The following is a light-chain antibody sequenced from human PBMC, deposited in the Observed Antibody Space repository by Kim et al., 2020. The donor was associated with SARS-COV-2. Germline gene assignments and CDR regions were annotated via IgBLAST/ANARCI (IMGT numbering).Light chain of an antibody. CDR3: QPYGTSPPYT. Sequence: SPGDRATLSCRASQTVCSTCLAWYQQKPGQAPRLLIYSASTRATGIPDRFSGGGSGTDFTLTISRLEPEDFAVYYCQPYGTSPPYTFGQGTKLEI. V-gene: IGKV3-20*01. J-gene: IGKJ2*01. CDR2: SAS. CDR1: QTVCSTC.